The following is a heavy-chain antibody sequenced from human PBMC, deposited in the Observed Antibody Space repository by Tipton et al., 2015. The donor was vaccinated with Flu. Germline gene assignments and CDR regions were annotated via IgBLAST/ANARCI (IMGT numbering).Heavy chain of an antibody. D-gene: IGHD3-22*01. CDR2: IKEDGSEE. Sequence: SLRLSCAASGFTFDTYYMTWVRQAPGKGLEWVANIKEDGSEEDYVDSVKGRFTISRDNAKKSLYLQMNSLRAEDAAVYYCARDYNYYATTGYDYWFFDLWGRGTLVTVSS. V-gene: IGHV3-7*01. CDR1: GFTFDTYY. CDR3: ARDYNYYATTGYDYWFFDL. J-gene: IGHJ2*01.